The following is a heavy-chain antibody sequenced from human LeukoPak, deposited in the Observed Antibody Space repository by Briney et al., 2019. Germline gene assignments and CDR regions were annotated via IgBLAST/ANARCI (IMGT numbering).Heavy chain of an antibody. CDR2: IYSGGCT. V-gene: IGHV3-53*01. D-gene: IGHD6-19*01. CDR1: GFTFSSNY. CDR3: AREACGSGWRRFDC. J-gene: IGHJ4*02. Sequence: GGSLRLSCAASGFTFSSNYMSWVRQAPGKGLEWVSVIYSGGCTYYSESVKGRFTNYRDNFKNTLFLQMNGLRAEDTAVYFCAREACGSGWRRFDCWVQGTLVTVSS.